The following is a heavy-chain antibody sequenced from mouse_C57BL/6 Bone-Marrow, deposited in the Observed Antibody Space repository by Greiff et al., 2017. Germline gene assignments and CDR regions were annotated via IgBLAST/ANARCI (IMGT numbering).Heavy chain of an antibody. V-gene: IGHV5-9*01. CDR2: ISGGGGNT. J-gene: IGHJ1*03. D-gene: IGHD1-1*01. CDR3: ASLVVAAPHWYFDV. Sequence: EVKLVESGGGLVKPGGSLKLSCAASGFTFSSYTMSWVRQTPEKGLEWVATISGGGGNTYYPDSVKGRFTISRDNAKNTLYMQMRSRGSEDTALYYCASLVVAAPHWYFDVWGTGTTVTASS. CDR1: GFTFSSYT.